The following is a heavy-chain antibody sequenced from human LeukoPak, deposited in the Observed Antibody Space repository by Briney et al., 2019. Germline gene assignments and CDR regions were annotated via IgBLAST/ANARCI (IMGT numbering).Heavy chain of an antibody. CDR1: GFTFSSYA. D-gene: IGHD3-3*01. J-gene: IGHJ4*02. CDR2: ISGSGGST. V-gene: IGHV3-23*01. CDR3: AKVGGVVIIPPYYFDY. Sequence: GGSLRLSCAASGFTFSSYAMSWVRQAPGKGLEWVSAISGSGGSTYYADSVKGRFTISRDNSKNTLYLQMNSLRAEDTAVYYCAKVGGVVIIPPYYFDYWGQGTLVTVSS.